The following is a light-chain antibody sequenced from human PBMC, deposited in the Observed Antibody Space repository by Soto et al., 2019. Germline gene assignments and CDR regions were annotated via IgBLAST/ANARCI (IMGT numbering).Light chain of an antibody. CDR1: SSDVGGYNY. Sequence: QSVLTQPPSASGSPGPSVAMSCIGTSSDVGGYNYVSWYQQHPGKAPKLMSYQVSKRPSGVPDRFSGSKSGNTASLTVSGLQAEDEADYYCSSYAGSNNYVFGTGTKGTVL. J-gene: IGLJ1*01. V-gene: IGLV2-8*01. CDR3: SSYAGSNNYV. CDR2: QVS.